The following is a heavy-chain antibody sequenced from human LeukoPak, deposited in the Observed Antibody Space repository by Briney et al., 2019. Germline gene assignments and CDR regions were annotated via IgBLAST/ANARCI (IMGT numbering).Heavy chain of an antibody. CDR3: ARVLLWFGELLPSYFDY. Sequence: GGSLRLSCAASGFTFSSYSMNWVRQAPGKGLEWVSSISSSSSYIYYADSVKGRFTISRDNAKNSLYLQMNRLRAEDTAVYYCARVLLWFGELLPSYFDYWGQGTLVTVSS. D-gene: IGHD3-10*01. CDR2: ISSSSSYI. CDR1: GFTFSSYS. V-gene: IGHV3-21*01. J-gene: IGHJ4*02.